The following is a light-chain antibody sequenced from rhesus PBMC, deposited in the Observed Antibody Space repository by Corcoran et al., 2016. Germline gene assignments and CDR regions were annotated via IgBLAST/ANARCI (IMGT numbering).Light chain of an antibody. J-gene: IGKJ2*01. CDR1: QGISNW. Sequence: DIQMTQSPSSLSASVGDRVTLTCRASQGISNWLAWYQQKPGKAPKILIYRASNLETGVPSRFSGSGSGTDFTLTISSLQPEDIATYYCQQHDNSPHSFGQGTKVEIK. CDR2: RAS. CDR3: QQHDNSPHS. V-gene: IGKV1-69*01.